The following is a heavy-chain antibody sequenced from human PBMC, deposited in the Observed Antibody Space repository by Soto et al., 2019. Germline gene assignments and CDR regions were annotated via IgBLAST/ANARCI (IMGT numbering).Heavy chain of an antibody. J-gene: IGHJ6*02. CDR2: IYPGDSDT. CDR3: ARPPESGQNYYGMDV. CDR1: GYSFTSYW. D-gene: IGHD6-25*01. V-gene: IGHV5-51*01. Sequence: PGESLKISCKGSGYSFTSYWIGWVRQMPGKGLEWMGIIYPGDSDTRYSPSFQGQVTISADKSISTAYLQWSSLKASDTAMYYCARPPESGQNYYGMDVWGQGTTVTVSS.